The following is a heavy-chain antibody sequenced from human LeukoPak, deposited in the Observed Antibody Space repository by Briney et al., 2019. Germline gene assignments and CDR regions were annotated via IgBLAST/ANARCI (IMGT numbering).Heavy chain of an antibody. CDR3: AKDLLVEVTTHSFYL. Sequence: PGGSPRLSCAASGFTFTDYGMTWVRQAPGKGLEWGSTISGSGGGTYYADSVKGRFTISRDNSKNTLYLQMNSLRAEDTAVYYCAKDLLVEVTTHSFYLWGQGARVPVSS. CDR2: ISGSGGGT. CDR1: GFTFTDYG. V-gene: IGHV3-23*01. J-gene: IGHJ4*02. D-gene: IGHD1-26*01.